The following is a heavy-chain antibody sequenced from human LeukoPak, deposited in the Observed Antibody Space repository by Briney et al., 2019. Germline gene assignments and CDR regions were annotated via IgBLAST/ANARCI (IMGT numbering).Heavy chain of an antibody. Sequence: GGSLRLSCAASGFTFSSYAMSWVRQAPGKGLEWVANIKQDGSEKYYVDSVKGRFTISRDNAKNSLYLQMNSLRAEDTAVYYCARVAVTPILYYYYYYMDAWGKGTTVTVSS. CDR1: GFTFSSYA. V-gene: IGHV3-7*01. CDR3: ARVAVTPILYYYYYYMDA. D-gene: IGHD2-21*02. J-gene: IGHJ6*03. CDR2: IKQDGSEK.